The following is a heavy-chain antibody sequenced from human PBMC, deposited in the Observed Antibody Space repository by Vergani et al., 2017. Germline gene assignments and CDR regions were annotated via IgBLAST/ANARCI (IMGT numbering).Heavy chain of an antibody. CDR3: ARGRDGEYSQEDALYS. CDR1: GGSFSGYY. Sequence: QVQLQQWGAGLLKPSETLSLTCAVSGGSFSGYYWSWIRPPPGKGLEWIGEINHSGSTNYNPSLKSRVTISVNTSKNQFSLKLSSVTAADTAVYYCARGRDGEYSQEDALYSGGQGTMVTV. CDR2: INHSGST. J-gene: IGHJ3*02. V-gene: IGHV4-34*01. D-gene: IGHD4-17*01.